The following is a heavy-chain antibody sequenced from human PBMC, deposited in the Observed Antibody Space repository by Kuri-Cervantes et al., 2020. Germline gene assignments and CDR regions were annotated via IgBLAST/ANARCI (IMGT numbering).Heavy chain of an antibody. J-gene: IGHJ4*02. CDR2: INWNGGST. CDR3: ARKDGYNDCADY. D-gene: IGHD5-24*01. V-gene: IGHV3-20*04. Sequence: GGSLSLTCAASGFTFDDYGMSWVRQAPGKGLEWASGINWNGGSTGYADSVKGRFTISRDNSKNTLYLQMNSLRAEDTAVYYCARKDGYNDCADYWGQGTLVTVSS. CDR1: GFTFDDYG.